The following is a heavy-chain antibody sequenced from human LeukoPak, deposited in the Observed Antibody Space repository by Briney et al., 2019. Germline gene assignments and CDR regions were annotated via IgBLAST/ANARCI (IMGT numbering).Heavy chain of an antibody. J-gene: IGHJ4*02. CDR1: GFTFSTYG. Sequence: SGGSLRLSCAASGFTFSTYGMHWVRQAPGKGLEWVAFIRYDGSNKYYADSVKGRFTISRDNYKNTLSLQMNSLRAEDTAEYYCAKDRGYCSGGSCYSGYFDYWGQGTLVTASS. V-gene: IGHV3-30*02. D-gene: IGHD2-15*01. CDR2: IRYDGSNK. CDR3: AKDRGYCSGGSCYSGYFDY.